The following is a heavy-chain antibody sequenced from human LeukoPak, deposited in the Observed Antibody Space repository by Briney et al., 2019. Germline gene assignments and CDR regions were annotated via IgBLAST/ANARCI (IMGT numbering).Heavy chain of an antibody. CDR3: ARDEVVAAPNYFGMVV. Sequence: ASVKVSCKAPGYTFTSYDVNWVRQATGQGLESMGWMNPNSGNTGLAQKFQGRVTLTRDTSLSTAYMELSNLRSDDTAVYYCARDEVVAAPNYFGMVVWGQGTTVSVSS. D-gene: IGHD2-15*01. J-gene: IGHJ6*02. V-gene: IGHV1-8*01. CDR1: GYTFTSYD. CDR2: MNPNSGNT.